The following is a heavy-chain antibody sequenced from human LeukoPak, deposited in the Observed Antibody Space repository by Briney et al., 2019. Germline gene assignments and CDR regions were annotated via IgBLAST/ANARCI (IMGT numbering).Heavy chain of an antibody. V-gene: IGHV4-30-4*01. Sequence: SETLSLTCTASGGSISNGDYYWPWIRQPPGKGLEWIGYIYYSGITYYNASLKSRVIISVDMSNNQFSLKLSSVTAADTAVYYCAREKYGSGSYSYWGQGTLVTVSS. J-gene: IGHJ4*02. CDR3: AREKYGSGSYSY. D-gene: IGHD3-10*01. CDR1: GGSISNGDYY. CDR2: IYYSGIT.